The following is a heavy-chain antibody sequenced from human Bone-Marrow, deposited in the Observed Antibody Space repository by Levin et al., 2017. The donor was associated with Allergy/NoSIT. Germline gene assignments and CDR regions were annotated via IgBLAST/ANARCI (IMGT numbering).Heavy chain of an antibody. V-gene: IGHV4-30-4*01. J-gene: IGHJ6*02. CDR2: IYDSGNI. Sequence: LSLPFSFSFFSLLRVDYYWNWIRQSPGKGLEWIGCIYDSGNIYYNPSLNSRVTISLDTSKNQFSLNLESLTTADTAVYYCARSESVFGMVDYGLDVWGQGTTVSVSS. CDR3: ARSESVFGMVDYGLDV. CDR1: FFSLLRVDYY. D-gene: IGHD3-3*01.